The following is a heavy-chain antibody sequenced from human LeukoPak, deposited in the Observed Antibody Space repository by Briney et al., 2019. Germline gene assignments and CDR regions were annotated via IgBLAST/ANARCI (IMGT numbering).Heavy chain of an antibody. J-gene: IGHJ4*02. CDR1: GFAFMNYA. V-gene: IGHV3-23*01. CDR3: AREYLGPFDY. D-gene: IGHD2-2*01. Sequence: PGGSLRLSCAASGFAFMNYAMTWVRQAPGKGLEWVSSIGDSDVSAYYADSVKGRYTISRDNSKSALYLQMNSLRAEDTAVYYCAREYLGPFDYWGQGTLVTVSS. CDR2: IGDSDVSA.